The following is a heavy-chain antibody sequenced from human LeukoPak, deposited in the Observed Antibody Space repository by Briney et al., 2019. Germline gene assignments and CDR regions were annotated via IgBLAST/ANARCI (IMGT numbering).Heavy chain of an antibody. CDR2: INPSGGST. CDR3: ARDPNLQWLAPNFDY. D-gene: IGHD6-19*01. V-gene: IGHV1-46*01. CDR1: GYTFTSYY. Sequence: ASVKVSCKASGYTFTSYYMHWVRQAPGQGLECMGIINPSGGSTSYAQKFQGRVTMTRDMSTSTVYMELSSLRSEDTAVYYCARDPNLQWLAPNFDYWGQGTLVTVSS. J-gene: IGHJ4*02.